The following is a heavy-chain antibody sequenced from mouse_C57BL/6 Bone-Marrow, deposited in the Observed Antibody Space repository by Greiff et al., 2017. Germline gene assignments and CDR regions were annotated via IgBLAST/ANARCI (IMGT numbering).Heavy chain of an antibody. V-gene: IGHV5-4*01. J-gene: IGHJ3*01. CDR3: AREGTYYDYDGAWFAY. CDR2: ISDGGSYT. Sequence: EVLLVESGGGLVKPGGSLKLSCAASGFTFSSYAMSWVRQTPEKRLEWVATISDGGSYTYYPDNVKGRFTISRDNAKNNLYLQMSHLKSEDTAMYYCAREGTYYDYDGAWFAYWGQGTLVTVSA. D-gene: IGHD2-4*01. CDR1: GFTFSSYA.